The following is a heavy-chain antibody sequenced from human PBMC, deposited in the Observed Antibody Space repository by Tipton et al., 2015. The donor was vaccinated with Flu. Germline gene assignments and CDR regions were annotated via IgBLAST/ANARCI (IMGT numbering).Heavy chain of an antibody. V-gene: IGHV4-4*07. Sequence: TLSLTCTVSGGSISTSYWSWIRQPAGKGLEWIGRISTSGSTNYNASLESRVTMSRDTSKNHFSLRLSSATAADTAVYFCARELHTGFYDLWDLWGQGKLVVVSS. CDR1: GGSISTSY. J-gene: IGHJ5*02. CDR2: ISTSGST. D-gene: IGHD3-3*01. CDR3: ARELHTGFYDLWDL.